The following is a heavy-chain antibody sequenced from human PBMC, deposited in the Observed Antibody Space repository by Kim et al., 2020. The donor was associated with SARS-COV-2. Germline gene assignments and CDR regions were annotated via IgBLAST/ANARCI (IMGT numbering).Heavy chain of an antibody. CDR3: ARGRMATFIDAFDI. V-gene: IGHV4-59*08. D-gene: IGHD5-12*01. J-gene: IGHJ3*02. Sequence: SETLSLTCTVSGGSISSYYWSWIRQPPGKGLEWIGYIYYSGSTNYNPSLKSRVTISVDTSKNQFSLKLSSVTAADTAVYYCARGRMATFIDAFDIWGQGTMVTVSS. CDR1: GGSISSYY. CDR2: IYYSGST.